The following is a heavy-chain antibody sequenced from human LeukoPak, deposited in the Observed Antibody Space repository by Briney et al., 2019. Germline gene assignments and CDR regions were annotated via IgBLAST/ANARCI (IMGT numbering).Heavy chain of an antibody. J-gene: IGHJ5*02. V-gene: IGHV3-7*03. D-gene: IGHD4-17*01. CDR2: IKQDGSEK. Sequence: PGGSLRLSCAASGFTFSNAWMSWVRQAPGKGLEWVANIKQDGSEKYYVDSVKGRFTISRDNAKNSLYLQMNSLRAEDTAVYYCARDRDGDYAWFDPWGQGTLVTVSS. CDR3: ARDRDGDYAWFDP. CDR1: GFTFSNAW.